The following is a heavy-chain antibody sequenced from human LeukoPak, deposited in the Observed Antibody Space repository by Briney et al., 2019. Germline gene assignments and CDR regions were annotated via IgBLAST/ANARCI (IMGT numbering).Heavy chain of an antibody. CDR2: IKQDGSEK. Sequence: GGSLRLSCAASGFTFSSYWMSWVRQAPGKGLEWVANIKQDGSEKYYVDSVKGRFTISRDNAKNSLYLQMNSLRAEDTAVYYCARDRPYYYDSSGYSHFDYWGQGTLVTVSS. CDR1: GFTFSSYW. D-gene: IGHD3-22*01. V-gene: IGHV3-7*01. CDR3: ARDRPYYYDSSGYSHFDY. J-gene: IGHJ4*02.